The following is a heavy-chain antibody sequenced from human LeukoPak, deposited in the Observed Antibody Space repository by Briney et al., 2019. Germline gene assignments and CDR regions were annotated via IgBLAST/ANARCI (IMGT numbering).Heavy chain of an antibody. J-gene: IGHJ4*02. V-gene: IGHV1-69*05. CDR3: ASYHSSGLDC. D-gene: IGHD6-19*01. CDR1: GGTFSSYA. Sequence: SVKVSCKASGGTFSSYAISWVRQAPGQGLEWMGRIIPIFGTANYAQKFHGRVTITTDESTSTAYIELSSLRSEDTPVYYCASYHSSGLDCWGQGTLVTVSS. CDR2: IIPIFGTA.